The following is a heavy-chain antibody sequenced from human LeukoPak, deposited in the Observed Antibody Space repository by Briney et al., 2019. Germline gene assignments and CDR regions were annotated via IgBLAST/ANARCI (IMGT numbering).Heavy chain of an antibody. CDR2: IEASDVNT. CDR1: RFTFSAYA. CDR3: AKGSGSGWYGWFDP. V-gene: IGHV3-23*01. D-gene: IGHD6-19*01. J-gene: IGHJ5*02. Sequence: GGSLRLSCAASRFTFSAYAMYWVRQAPGKGLEWVSCIEASDVNTYYADSVKGRFTISRDNSKNTLYLQMSSLRAEDTAVYYCAKGSGSGWYGWFDPWGQGALVTVSS.